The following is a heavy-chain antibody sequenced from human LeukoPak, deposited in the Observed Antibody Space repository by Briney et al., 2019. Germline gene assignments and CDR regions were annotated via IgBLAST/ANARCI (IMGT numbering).Heavy chain of an antibody. J-gene: IGHJ4*02. Sequence: SETLSLTCTVSGVSISSSSYYWGWIRQPPGKGLEWIGSIYYSGSTYYNPSLKSRVTISVETSKNQFSLKLSSVTAADTAVYYCARVTGYMIEDYFDYWGQGTLVTVSS. CDR1: GVSISSSSYY. V-gene: IGHV4-39*07. CDR2: IYYSGST. D-gene: IGHD3-22*01. CDR3: ARVTGYMIEDYFDY.